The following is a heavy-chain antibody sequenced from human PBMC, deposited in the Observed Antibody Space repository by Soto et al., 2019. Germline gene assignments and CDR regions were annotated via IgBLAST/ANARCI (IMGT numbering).Heavy chain of an antibody. Sequence: LETLSLTCSVAGDSGTSHDVTWIRQSPEKGLEWIGYMYYSGCSNYNPSLKSRVTISVDTSKNQFSLKLTSVTAADTAVYYCARGTTNYYYYYMDVWGKGTTVTVSS. CDR2: MYYSGCS. CDR3: ARGTTNYYYYYMDV. CDR1: GDSGTSHD. D-gene: IGHD1-1*01. V-gene: IGHV4-59*02. J-gene: IGHJ6*03.